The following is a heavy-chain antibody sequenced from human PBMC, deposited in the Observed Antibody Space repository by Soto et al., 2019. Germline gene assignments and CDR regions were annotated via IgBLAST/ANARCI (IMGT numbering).Heavy chain of an antibody. J-gene: IGHJ3*01. D-gene: IGHD2-15*01. V-gene: IGHV3-23*01. Sequence: GGSLRLSCAASGFTFSSYAMSWVRQAPGKGLEWVSAISGSGGSTYYADSLKNRFTISRVNSENTLFLQMNSLRAEDWALYYCAKDNFSELCAYAFDFWGQGTMVTVSS. CDR3: AKDNFSELCAYAFDF. CDR1: GFTFSSYA. CDR2: ISGSGGST.